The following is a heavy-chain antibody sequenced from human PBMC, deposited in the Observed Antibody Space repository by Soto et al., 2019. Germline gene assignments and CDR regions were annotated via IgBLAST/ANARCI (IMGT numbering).Heavy chain of an antibody. CDR2: MNPNSGNT. D-gene: IGHD3-16*01. CDR1: GYTFTSYD. J-gene: IGHJ3*02. V-gene: IGHV1-8*01. Sequence: QGQLVQSGAEVKKHGASVKVSCQASGYTFTSYDINWELQTSGQGLEGMGWMNPNSGNTGNAQKFQDRVTMTRITSITTAYMELSRLSSEDTAVYYCAKRRGYDSAGKGAFDIWGQGTVVTVSS. CDR3: AKRRGYDSAGKGAFDI.